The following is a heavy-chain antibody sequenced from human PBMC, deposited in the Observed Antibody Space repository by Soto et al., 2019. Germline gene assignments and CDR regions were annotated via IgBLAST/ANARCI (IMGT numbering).Heavy chain of an antibody. Sequence: PSETLSLTCTVSGGSISSGVYYWSWIRHHPGKGLEWIGYIYYIGSTYYNPSLKSRVTISVETSKNQFSLKLSSVTAADTAVYYCAREPTVSYYYYYGMDVWGPGTTVTVYS. CDR1: GGSISSGVYY. D-gene: IGHD4-17*01. J-gene: IGHJ6*02. CDR3: AREPTVSYYYYYGMDV. V-gene: IGHV4-31*03. CDR2: IYYIGST.